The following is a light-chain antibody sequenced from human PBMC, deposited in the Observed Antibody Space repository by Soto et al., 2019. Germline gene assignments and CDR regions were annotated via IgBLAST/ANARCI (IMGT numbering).Light chain of an antibody. V-gene: IGKV1-5*03. J-gene: IGKJ1*01. CDR2: KAS. Sequence: DIQMTQSPSTLSGFVGDRVTITCRASQTISSWLAWYQQKPGEAPKLLIYKASTLKSGVPSRFSGSGSGTEFTLTISSLQPDDFATYYCQHYNSYSEAFGQGTKVDI. CDR3: QHYNSYSEA. CDR1: QTISSW.